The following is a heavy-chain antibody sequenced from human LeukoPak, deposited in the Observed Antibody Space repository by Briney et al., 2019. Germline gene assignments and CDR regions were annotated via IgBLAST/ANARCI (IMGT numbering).Heavy chain of an antibody. CDR2: GHHSGST. Sequence: SETLSLTCSVSGDSVSSTYWSWVRQPPGKGLEWIAYGHHSGSTNYNPSLKSRLTISIDTSKNQFSLKLSSVTAADTAVYYCAREDYDSSGYYSLQYWGQGTLVTVSP. V-gene: IGHV4-59*02. CDR1: GDSVSSTY. J-gene: IGHJ4*02. CDR3: AREDYDSSGYYSLQY. D-gene: IGHD3-22*01.